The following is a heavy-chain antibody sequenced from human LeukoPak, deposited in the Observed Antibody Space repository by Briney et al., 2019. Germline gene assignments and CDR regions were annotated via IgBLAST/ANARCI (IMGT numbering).Heavy chain of an antibody. Sequence: PSETLSLTCAVYGGSFSGYYWSWIRQPPGKGLEWIGEINHSGSTNYNPSLKSRVTISVDTSKNQFSLKLSSVTAADTAVYYCARGPRGIVVVPAAINWYFDLWGRGTLVTVSS. CDR3: ARGPRGIVVVPAAINWYFDL. D-gene: IGHD2-2*02. J-gene: IGHJ2*01. CDR1: GGSFSGYY. V-gene: IGHV4-34*01. CDR2: INHSGST.